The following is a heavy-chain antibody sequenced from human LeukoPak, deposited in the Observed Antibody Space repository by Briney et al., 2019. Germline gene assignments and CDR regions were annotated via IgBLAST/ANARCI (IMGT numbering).Heavy chain of an antibody. D-gene: IGHD2-2*01. Sequence: PSETLSLTCAVYGGSFSGYYWSWIRQPPGKGLEWIGEINHSGSTNYNPSLKSRVTISVDTSKNQFSLKLSSVTAADTAVYYCARKGEYQLPPYYFDYWGQGTLVTVSS. CDR2: INHSGST. CDR1: GGSFSGYY. CDR3: ARKGEYQLPPYYFDY. J-gene: IGHJ4*02. V-gene: IGHV4-34*01.